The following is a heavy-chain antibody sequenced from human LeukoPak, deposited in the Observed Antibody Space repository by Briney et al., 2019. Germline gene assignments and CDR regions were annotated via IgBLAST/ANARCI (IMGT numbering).Heavy chain of an antibody. D-gene: IGHD5-18*01. J-gene: IGHJ4*02. Sequence: SETLSLTCSVSGGSVYSGGYYWTWIRQHPGKGLEWIGYIYYSGNTYYNPSLKSRVSISIDTSQNQFSLNLSSVTAADTAVYYCASRGYNYGYYFDFWGRGTRVTVAS. CDR2: IYYSGNT. V-gene: IGHV4-31*03. CDR3: ASRGYNYGYYFDF. CDR1: GGSVYSGGYY.